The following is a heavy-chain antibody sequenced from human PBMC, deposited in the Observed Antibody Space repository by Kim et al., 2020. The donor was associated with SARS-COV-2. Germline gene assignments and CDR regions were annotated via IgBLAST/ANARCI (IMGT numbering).Heavy chain of an antibody. J-gene: IGHJ4*02. V-gene: IGHV3-23*01. D-gene: IGHD2-15*01. CDR3: AKGTLPSCSVVRCYYFDY. CDR1: GFTFSDYA. Sequence: GGSLRLSCTASGFTFSDYAMSWVRQAPGKELEWVSTISPVAINGGGIYYAGSVRGRFTISRDNSKNTLNLQMDSRRADDTAIYYCAKGTLPSCSVVRCYYFDYWGQGTPVTVSS. CDR2: ISPVAINGGGI.